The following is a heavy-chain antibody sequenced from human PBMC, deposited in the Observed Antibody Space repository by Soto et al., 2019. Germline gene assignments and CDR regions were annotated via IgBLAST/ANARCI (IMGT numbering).Heavy chain of an antibody. D-gene: IGHD5-18*01. CDR2: ISYGGST. V-gene: IGHV4-31*03. J-gene: IGHJ4*02. Sequence: QVQLQESGPGLVKPSQTLSLTCTVSGGSINSGGYCWSWIRQHPGKGLEWIGCISYGGSTSYNASRRRRVTFAVATSKNPSSLKLSSVTAADTAVYYCSRGILVWGQGTLITVSS. CDR1: GGSINSGGYC. CDR3: SRGILV.